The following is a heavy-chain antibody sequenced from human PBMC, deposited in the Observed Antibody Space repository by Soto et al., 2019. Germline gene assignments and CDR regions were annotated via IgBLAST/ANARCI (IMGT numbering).Heavy chain of an antibody. V-gene: IGHV4-34*01. CDR2: INHSGRT. Sequence: QVQLQQWGAGLLKPSETLSLTCAVYGGSFSGYYWSWIRQPPGKGLEWIGEINHSGRTNYNPSLKSRVTISVDTSKNQFSLKLSSVTDADTAVYYCARGTNYDILTGYSMNFGMDVW. CDR1: GGSFSGYY. D-gene: IGHD3-9*01. J-gene: IGHJ6*01. CDR3: ARGTNYDILTGYSMNFGMDV.